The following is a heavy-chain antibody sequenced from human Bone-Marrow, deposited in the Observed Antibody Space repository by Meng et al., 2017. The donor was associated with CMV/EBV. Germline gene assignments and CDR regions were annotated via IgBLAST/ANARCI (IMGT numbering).Heavy chain of an antibody. CDR2: IKSKTDGGTT. CDR1: GFTFSNAW. D-gene: IGHD3-10*01. V-gene: IGHV3-15*01. CDR3: TTGSKPRVTMVRGVAY. Sequence: GESLKISCAASGFTFSNAWMSWVRQAPGKGLEWVGRIKSKTDGGTTNYAAPVKDRFTISRDDSKNTLYLQMNSLKTEDTDVYYCTTGSKPRVTMVRGVAYWGQGTLVTVSS. J-gene: IGHJ4*02.